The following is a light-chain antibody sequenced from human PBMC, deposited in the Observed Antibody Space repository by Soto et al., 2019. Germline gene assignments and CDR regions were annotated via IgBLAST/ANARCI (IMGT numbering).Light chain of an antibody. CDR1: SSDVGGYNY. CDR3: SASSSTVV. CDR2: EVS. Sequence: QSVLTQPASVSGSPGQSITISCTGTSSDVGGYNYVSWYQQHPGKAPKLMIYEVSNRPSGVSNRFSGSKSGNTASLTISGLQAEDEADYYCSASSSTVVFGGGTQLTVL. V-gene: IGLV2-14*01. J-gene: IGLJ3*02.